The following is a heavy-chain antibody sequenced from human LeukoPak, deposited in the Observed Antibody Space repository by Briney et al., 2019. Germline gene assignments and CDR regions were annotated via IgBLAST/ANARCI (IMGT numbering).Heavy chain of an antibody. D-gene: IGHD5-24*01. CDR3: ARGGDGYNPFDY. V-gene: IGHV1-69*04. J-gene: IGHJ4*02. Sequence: SVKVSCKAPGGTFSSYAISWVRQAPGQGLEWMGRIIPILGIANYAQKFQGRVTITADKSTSTAYMELSSLRSEDTAVYYCARGGDGYNPFDYWGQGTLVTVSS. CDR1: GGTFSSYA. CDR2: IIPILGIA.